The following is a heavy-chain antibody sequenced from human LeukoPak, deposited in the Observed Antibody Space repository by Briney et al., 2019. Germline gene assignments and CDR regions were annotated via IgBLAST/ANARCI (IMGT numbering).Heavy chain of an antibody. CDR1: GFTFSSYA. J-gene: IGHJ4*02. CDR2: ISGSGGST. V-gene: IGHV3-23*01. Sequence: PGGSLRLSCAASGFTFSSYAMSWVRQAPGKGLEWVSAISGSGGSTYYADSVKGRFTISRDNSKNTLYLQMNSLRAEDTAVYYCAKDQDIVVVPAAGFDCWGQGTLVTVSS. CDR3: AKDQDIVVVPAAGFDC. D-gene: IGHD2-2*01.